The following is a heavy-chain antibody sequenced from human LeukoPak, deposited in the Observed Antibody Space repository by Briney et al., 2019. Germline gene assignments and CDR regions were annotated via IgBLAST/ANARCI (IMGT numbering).Heavy chain of an antibody. CDR1: GFTFSSYG. CDR2: IWYDGSNK. Sequence: PGRSLRLSCVASGFTFSSYGMHWVRQAPGKGLEWVAVIWYDGSNKYYADSVKGRFTISRDNSKNTLYLQMNSLRAEDTAVYYCAKDRSAYYYDSSGPKDYWGQGTLVTVSS. J-gene: IGHJ4*02. CDR3: AKDRSAYYYDSSGPKDY. V-gene: IGHV3-33*06. D-gene: IGHD3-22*01.